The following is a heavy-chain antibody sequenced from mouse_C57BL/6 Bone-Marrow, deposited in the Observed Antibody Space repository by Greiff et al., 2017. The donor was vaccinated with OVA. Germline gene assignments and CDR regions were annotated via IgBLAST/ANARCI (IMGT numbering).Heavy chain of an antibody. CDR2: IRSKSNNYAT. CDR1: GFSFNTYA. J-gene: IGHJ2*01. CDR3: VRQQDLAFDY. D-gene: IGHD6-1*01. Sequence: DVHLVESGGGLVQPKGSLKLSCAASGFSFNTYAMNWVRQAPGKGLEWVARIRSKSNNYATYYADSVKDRFTISRDDSESMLYLQMNNLKTEDTAMYYCVRQQDLAFDYWGQGTTLTVSS. V-gene: IGHV10-1*01.